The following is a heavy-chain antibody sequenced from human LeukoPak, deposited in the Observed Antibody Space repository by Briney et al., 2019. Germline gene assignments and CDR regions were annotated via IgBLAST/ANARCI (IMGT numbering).Heavy chain of an antibody. D-gene: IGHD6-6*01. CDR1: GFTFSSYA. CDR2: ISGSGGST. CDR3: AKALVSSVVYYYMDV. Sequence: PGGSLRLSCAASGFTFSSYAMSWVRQAPGKGLEWVSAISGSGGSTYYADSVKGRFTISRDNSKNTLYLQMNSLRAEDTAVYYCAKALVSSVVYYYMDVWGKGTTVTVSS. J-gene: IGHJ6*03. V-gene: IGHV3-23*01.